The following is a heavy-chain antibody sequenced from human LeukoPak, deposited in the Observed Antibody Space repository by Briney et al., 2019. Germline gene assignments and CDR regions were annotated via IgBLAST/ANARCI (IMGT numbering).Heavy chain of an antibody. Sequence: SETLSLTCTVSGGSISSSSYYWGWIRQPPGTGLEWIGSIYYSGSTYYNPSLKSRVTISVDTSKNQFSLKLSSVTAADTAVYYCARRKANVPLVRGAKRENWFDPWGQGTLVTVSS. V-gene: IGHV4-39*07. J-gene: IGHJ5*02. CDR1: GGSISSSSYY. CDR3: ARRKANVPLVRGAKRENWFDP. D-gene: IGHD3-10*01. CDR2: IYYSGST.